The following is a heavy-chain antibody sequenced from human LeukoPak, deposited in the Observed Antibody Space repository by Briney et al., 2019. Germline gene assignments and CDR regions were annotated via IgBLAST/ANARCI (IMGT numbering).Heavy chain of an antibody. V-gene: IGHV1-69*13. CDR2: LIPIFGTP. Sequence: SVKVSCKASGSILSNYTISWVRQAPGQGLEWMGGLIPIFGTPYYAQNVQGRVTITADESTSTAFLELRSLKSEDTAVYYCARDRPGRELLPYFDYWGQGTLVTVSS. D-gene: IGHD1-26*01. J-gene: IGHJ4*02. CDR1: GSILSNYT. CDR3: ARDRPGRELLPYFDY.